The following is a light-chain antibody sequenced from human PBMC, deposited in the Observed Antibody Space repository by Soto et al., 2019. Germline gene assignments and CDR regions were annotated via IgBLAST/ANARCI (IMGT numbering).Light chain of an antibody. V-gene: IGKV1-39*01. J-gene: IGKJ1*01. CDR1: QGISSY. Sequence: IELTQSPSSLSASVGDRLTITWRASQGISSYLNWFQQKPGKAPNLLIYAASSLQSGVPSRFSGGGYGKDFTLTISSLQPEDFATYYCQQSYIAPATFGQGTKVE. CDR2: AAS. CDR3: QQSYIAPAT.